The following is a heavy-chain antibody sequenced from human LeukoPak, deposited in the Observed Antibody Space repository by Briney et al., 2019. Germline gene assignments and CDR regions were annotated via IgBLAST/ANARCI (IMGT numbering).Heavy chain of an antibody. D-gene: IGHD4/OR15-4a*01. J-gene: IGHJ4*02. CDR2: IYYSGST. Sequence: SETLSLTCTVSGGSISSSSYYWGWIRQPPGKGLEWIGSIYYSGSTYYNPSLKSRVTISVDTSKNQFSLKLSSVTAADTAVYYCAALARLTIDYWGQGTLVTVSS. CDR1: GGSISSSSYY. V-gene: IGHV4-39*07. CDR3: AALARLTIDY.